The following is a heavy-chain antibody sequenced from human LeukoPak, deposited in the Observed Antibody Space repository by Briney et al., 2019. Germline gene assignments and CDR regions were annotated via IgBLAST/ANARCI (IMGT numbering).Heavy chain of an antibody. Sequence: ASVKVSCKASGYTFTGYYMHWVRQAPGQGLEWMGWINPNSGGTNYAQKFQGRVTMTRDTSISTAYMELSRLRSDDTAVYYCARVSLAKGYYCYGMDVWGQGTTVTVSS. D-gene: IGHD2/OR15-2a*01. CDR2: INPNSGGT. J-gene: IGHJ6*02. CDR3: ARVSLAKGYYCYGMDV. V-gene: IGHV1-2*02. CDR1: GYTFTGYY.